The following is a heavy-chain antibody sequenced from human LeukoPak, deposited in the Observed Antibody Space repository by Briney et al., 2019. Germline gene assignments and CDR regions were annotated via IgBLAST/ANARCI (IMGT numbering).Heavy chain of an antibody. CDR1: GFTFSNAW. D-gene: IGHD4-11*01. Sequence: GGSLRLSCAASGFTFSNAWMSWVRQAPGKGLEWVGRIKSKTDGGTTDYAAPVKGRFTISRDDSKNTLYLQMNSLKTEDTAVYYCTTAPTVTRYYFDYWGQGTLVTVSS. CDR2: IKSKTDGGTT. CDR3: TTAPTVTRYYFDY. J-gene: IGHJ4*02. V-gene: IGHV3-15*01.